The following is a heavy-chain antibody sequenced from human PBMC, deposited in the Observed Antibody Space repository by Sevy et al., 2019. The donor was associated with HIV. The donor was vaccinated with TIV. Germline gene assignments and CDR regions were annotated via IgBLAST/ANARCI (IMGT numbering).Heavy chain of an antibody. CDR1: GFSFDDIA. J-gene: IGHJ4*02. D-gene: IGHD2-2*01. Sequence: GGSLRLSCAASGFSFDDIAIHWVRQAPGKGLEWVSVISCDGTTTRFAESVKGRFTVSRDNNKKSRYLQMNSLRLEDIALDYSAKGRPFDGSSYIFDFWGQGTLVTVSS. CDR2: ISCDGTTT. V-gene: IGHV3-43D*03. CDR3: AKGRPFDGSSYIFDF.